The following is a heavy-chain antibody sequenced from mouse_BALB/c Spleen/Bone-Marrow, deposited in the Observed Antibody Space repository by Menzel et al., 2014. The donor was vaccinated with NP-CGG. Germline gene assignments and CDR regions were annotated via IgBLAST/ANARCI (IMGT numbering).Heavy chain of an antibody. CDR3: ARELGRRAMDY. CDR2: INPGSGGA. J-gene: IGHJ4*01. V-gene: IGHV1-54*01. D-gene: IGHD4-1*01. CDR1: GYAFTNYW. Sequence: VNLVESGAELVRPGTSVQVSCKASGYAFTNYWIEWIKQRPGQGLEWIGVINPGSGGANYNEKFKGKATLTADKSSSTAYIQFSSLTSDDSAVYFCARELGRRAMDYWGQGTSVTVSS.